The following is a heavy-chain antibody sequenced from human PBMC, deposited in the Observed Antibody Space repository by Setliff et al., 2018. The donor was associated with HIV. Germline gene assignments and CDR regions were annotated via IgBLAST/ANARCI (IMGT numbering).Heavy chain of an antibody. CDR3: VRSLRYCSGGGRSSDWVYDAFDI. J-gene: IGHJ3*02. CDR1: GGTFSTYT. D-gene: IGHD2-15*01. V-gene: IGHV1-69*13. Sequence: SVKVSCKASGGTFSTYTVNWVRQAPGRGLEWMGGIISMFGTGNYAQKFQDRVTITADESTSTAYMELTSLRSEDTAVYYCVRSLRYCSGGGRSSDWVYDAFDIWGQGTMVTVSS. CDR2: IISMFGTG.